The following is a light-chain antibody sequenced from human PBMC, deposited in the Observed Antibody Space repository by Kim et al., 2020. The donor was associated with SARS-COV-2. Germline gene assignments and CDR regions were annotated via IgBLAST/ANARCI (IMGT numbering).Light chain of an antibody. V-gene: IGKV3-11*01. CDR3: HQRSSWPRT. CDR1: QSVGSS. J-gene: IGKJ1*01. CDR2: DAS. Sequence: LSPGERATLSCRASQSVGSSLAWFQQKPGQAPRLLIYDASERATGIPASFSGSGSGTDFTLTISTLEAEDFAIYYCHQRSSWPRTFGQGTKVDIK.